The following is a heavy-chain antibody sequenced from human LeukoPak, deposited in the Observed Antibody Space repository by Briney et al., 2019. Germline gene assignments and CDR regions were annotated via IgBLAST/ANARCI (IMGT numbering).Heavy chain of an antibody. Sequence: GASVKVSCKASGYTFTDYYMHWVRQAPGQGLEWMGWINPDTGGTNCAQNFQGSITMTRDTSISTAYMELNRLRSDDTAVYYCASWLRGVIGAFDIWGQGTMVTVSS. J-gene: IGHJ3*02. CDR3: ASWLRGVIGAFDI. CDR2: INPDTGGT. CDR1: GYTFTDYY. D-gene: IGHD3-10*01. V-gene: IGHV1-2*02.